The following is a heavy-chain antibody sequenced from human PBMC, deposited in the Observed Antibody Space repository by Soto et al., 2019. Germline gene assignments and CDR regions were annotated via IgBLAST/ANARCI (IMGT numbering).Heavy chain of an antibody. D-gene: IGHD3-22*01. J-gene: IGHJ3*02. Sequence: GGSLRLSCAASGFTFSSYWMSWVRQAPGKGLEWVANIKQDGSEKYYVDSVKGRFTISRDNAKNSLYLQMNSLRAEDTAVYYCAREPTAYYYDSSGYYPGAFDIWGQGTMVTVSS. CDR1: GFTFSSYW. CDR2: IKQDGSEK. V-gene: IGHV3-7*03. CDR3: AREPTAYYYDSSGYYPGAFDI.